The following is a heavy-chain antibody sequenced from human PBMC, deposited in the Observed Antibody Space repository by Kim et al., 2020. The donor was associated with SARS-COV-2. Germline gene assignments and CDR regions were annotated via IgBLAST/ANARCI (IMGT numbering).Heavy chain of an antibody. D-gene: IGHD6-19*01. CDR3: ARGVAVAGTRWFDH. J-gene: IGHJ5*02. CDR2: IKHSGSL. V-gene: IGHV4-34*01. CDR1: GGSFSGYY. Sequence: SETLSLTCAVYGGSFSGYYWSVIRHPPGRGLEWSGEIKHSGSLNYNPSLNSRVTISVDTTKNQFSLKLSSVTAADTAVYYCARGVAVAGTRWFDHWGQGTLVTVSS.